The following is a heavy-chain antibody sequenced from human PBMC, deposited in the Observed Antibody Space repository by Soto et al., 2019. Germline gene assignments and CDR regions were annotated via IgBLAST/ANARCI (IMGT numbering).Heavy chain of an antibody. CDR1: GYTFTSYA. CDR3: ARDIAYYDSSEDAFDI. V-gene: IGHV1-18*01. CDR2: ISAYNGNT. Sequence: ASVKVSCKASGYTFTSYAIDWVRQAPGQGLEWMGWISAYNGNTNYAQKLQGRVTMTTDTSTSTAYMELRSLRSDDTAVYYCARDIAYYDSSEDAFDIWGQGSMVTVSS. J-gene: IGHJ3*02. D-gene: IGHD3-22*01.